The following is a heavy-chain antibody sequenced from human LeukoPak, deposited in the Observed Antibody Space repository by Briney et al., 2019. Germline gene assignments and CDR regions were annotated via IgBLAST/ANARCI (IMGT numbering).Heavy chain of an antibody. D-gene: IGHD7-27*01. Sequence: GGSLRLSCAASGFTFSSNYMSWVRQAPGKGLEWVSVIYSGGSTYYADSVKGRFTISRDNSKNTLYLQMNSLRAEDTAVYYCARDRLHPLGTQLDYWGQGTLVTVSS. J-gene: IGHJ4*02. CDR3: ARDRLHPLGTQLDY. CDR2: IYSGGST. CDR1: GFTFSSNY. V-gene: IGHV3-66*01.